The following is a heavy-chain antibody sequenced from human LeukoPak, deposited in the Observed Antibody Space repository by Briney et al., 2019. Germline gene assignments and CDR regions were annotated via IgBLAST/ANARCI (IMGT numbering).Heavy chain of an antibody. Sequence: ASVKVSCKASGYTFTGYYMHWVRQAPGQGLEWMGWINPNSGGTNYAQKFQGRVTMTRDTSISTAYMELSRLRSDDTAVYYCARGMMFTIGDIVVVPAAPFDPWGQGTLVTVSS. D-gene: IGHD2-2*01. CDR3: ARGMMFTIGDIVVVPAAPFDP. V-gene: IGHV1-2*02. CDR2: INPNSGGT. CDR1: GYTFTGYY. J-gene: IGHJ5*02.